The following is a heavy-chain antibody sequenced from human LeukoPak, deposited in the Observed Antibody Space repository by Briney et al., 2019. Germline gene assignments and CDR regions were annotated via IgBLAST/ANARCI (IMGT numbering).Heavy chain of an antibody. CDR2: VSYTGST. J-gene: IGHJ4*02. D-gene: IGHD6-19*01. V-gene: IGHV4-59*01. Sequence: PSGTLSLTCTVSGGSLSNYYWSWIRQPPGKGLEWIGYVSYTGSTNYNPSLRSRLTMSVDASTNQFSLKLSSVTAADTAVYYCARDCGGSGCQRFDYWGQGTLVTVSS. CDR1: GGSLSNYY. CDR3: ARDCGGSGCQRFDY.